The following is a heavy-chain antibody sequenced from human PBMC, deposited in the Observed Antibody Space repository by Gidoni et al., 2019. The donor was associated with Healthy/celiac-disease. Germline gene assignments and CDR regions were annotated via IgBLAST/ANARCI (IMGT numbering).Heavy chain of an antibody. CDR3: ASITAPGGFDY. CDR2: IYSGGST. V-gene: IGHV3-66*01. CDR1: GFTVSSNY. Sequence: EVQLVESGGGLVQPGGSLRLSCEASGFTVSSNYMSWVRQAPGKGLEWVSVIYSGGSTYYAVSVKGRFTISRDNSKSTLYLQMNSLRAEDTAVYYCASITAPGGFDYWGQGTLVTVSS. D-gene: IGHD6-6*01. J-gene: IGHJ4*02.